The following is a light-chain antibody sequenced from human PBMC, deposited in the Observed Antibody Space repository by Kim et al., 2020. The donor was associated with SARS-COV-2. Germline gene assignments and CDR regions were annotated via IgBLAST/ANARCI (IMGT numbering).Light chain of an antibody. CDR1: QMFITT. CDR2: CPS. Sequence: SGSPGESAPSSCGAGQMFITTLACYQQKPGQAPRLLIYCPSTRATGIPASFSGSGSGTDFTLTISSLQSEDFTFYYCQPYNKWPYTFGQGTKLEI. CDR3: QPYNKWPYT. J-gene: IGKJ2*01. V-gene: IGKV3-15*01.